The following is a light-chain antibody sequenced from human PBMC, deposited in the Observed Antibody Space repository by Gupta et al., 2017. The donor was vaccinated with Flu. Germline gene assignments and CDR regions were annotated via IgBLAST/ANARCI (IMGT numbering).Light chain of an antibody. J-gene: IGLJ3*02. CDR1: SSNIGDNY. CDR2: DNV. V-gene: IGLV1-51*01. Sequence: KVTISCSGSSSNIGDNYVSWSQPFPGQAPNLLIYDNVRRPSAIPARFSGSKSGPSATLAITGLQTGEEAGYYCGTGDSSLSTWVFGGGTKLTV. CDR3: GTGDSSLSTWV.